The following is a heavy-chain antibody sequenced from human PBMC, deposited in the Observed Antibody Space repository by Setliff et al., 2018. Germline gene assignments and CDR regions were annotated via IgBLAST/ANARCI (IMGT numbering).Heavy chain of an antibody. D-gene: IGHD3-22*01. CDR1: GFTVSSNY. V-gene: IGHV3-66*01. CDR2: IYSGGST. CDR3: ARDRYRYDSSPHHAFDI. J-gene: IGHJ3*02. Sequence: PGGSLRLSCAASGFTVSSNYMSWVRQAPGKGLEWVSVIYSGGSTYYADSVKGRFTISRDNSKNTLYLQMNSLRAEDTAVYYCARDRYRYDSSPHHAFDIWGQGTMVTVSS.